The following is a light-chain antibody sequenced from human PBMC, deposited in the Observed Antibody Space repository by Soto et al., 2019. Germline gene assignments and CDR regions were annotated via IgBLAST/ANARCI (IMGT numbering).Light chain of an antibody. V-gene: IGLV1-44*01. CDR2: SNT. Sequence: QSVLTQPPSASGTPGQTIAISCSGSSSNIRSHTVNWYQQLPGTAPRLLIYSNTQRPSGVPDRFSGSKSGTSASLAITGLQSEDEGDYYCAAWDDSLNGVVFGGGTQLTVL. J-gene: IGLJ2*01. CDR3: AAWDDSLNGVV. CDR1: SSNIRSHT.